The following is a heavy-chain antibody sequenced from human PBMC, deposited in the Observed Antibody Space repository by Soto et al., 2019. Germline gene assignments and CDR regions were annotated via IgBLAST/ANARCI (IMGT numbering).Heavy chain of an antibody. J-gene: IGHJ6*02. Sequence: EVQLVESGGGLVQPGGSLRLSCAASGFTFSNYAMQWVRRAPGKGLEYVSTISNNGDSTYYADSVKGRFTISRDNSKNSVYLQMGSQRAEDMGVYYGATWAFHQGLDVWGQGTTVIVSS. CDR2: ISNNGDST. V-gene: IGHV3-64*07. CDR1: GFTFSNYA. CDR3: ATWAFHQGLDV. D-gene: IGHD3-16*01.